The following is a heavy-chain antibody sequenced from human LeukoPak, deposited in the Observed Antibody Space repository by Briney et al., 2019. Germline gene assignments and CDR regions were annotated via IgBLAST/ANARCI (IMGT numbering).Heavy chain of an antibody. CDR1: GFTFSTYW. J-gene: IGHJ3*02. V-gene: IGHV3-74*01. Sequence: GGSLRLSCAASGFTFSTYWMHWVRQAPGKGLVWVSRISSDASSTSYADSVRGRFTISRDNTKKSLYLQMNTLRAEDTAVYYCARDLAGPPQEAFDIWGQGTMVTVTS. CDR2: ISSDASST. CDR3: ARDLAGPPQEAFDI.